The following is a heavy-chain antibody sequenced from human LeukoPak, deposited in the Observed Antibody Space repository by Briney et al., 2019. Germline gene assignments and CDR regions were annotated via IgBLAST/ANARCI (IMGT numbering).Heavy chain of an antibody. CDR2: ISGSAHKI. CDR3: AGRVTGYSSGYVY. Sequence: GGSLRLSCVASGITFSNYAVSWVRQAPEKGLDWVSVISGSAHKIRYADSVKGRFTISRDNSENIVYLQMNNLRAEDTAVYYCAGRVTGYSSGYVYWGQGTLATVSS. V-gene: IGHV3-23*01. J-gene: IGHJ4*02. D-gene: IGHD5-18*01. CDR1: GITFSNYA.